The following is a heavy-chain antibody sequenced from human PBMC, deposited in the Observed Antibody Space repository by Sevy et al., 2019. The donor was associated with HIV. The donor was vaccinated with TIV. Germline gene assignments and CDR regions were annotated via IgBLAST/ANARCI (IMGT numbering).Heavy chain of an antibody. V-gene: IGHV4-39*01. J-gene: IGHJ4*02. Sequence: SETLSLTCSVSGGSISRXXXXXXXXXQPPGXXXXGIGSIFYSGNTYYATSLRSRVTISVDTSKNQFSLNLSSVTDADTAVYYCARHGGLVDRGFDFWGQGTLVTVSS. CDR3: ARHGGLVDRGFDF. CDR2: IFYSGNT. CDR1: GGSISRXXXX. D-gene: IGHD2-21*01.